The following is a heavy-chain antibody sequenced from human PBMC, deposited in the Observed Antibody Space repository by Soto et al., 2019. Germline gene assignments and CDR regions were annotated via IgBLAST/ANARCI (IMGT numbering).Heavy chain of an antibody. V-gene: IGHV3-23*01. Sequence: GGSLRLSCAASGFTFTTSAISWVRQAPGKGLEWISLIHIPGGRATYADSVKGRFTISRDNSKNTLYLQMNSLRAEDTAVYYCAKVSVPAAIAYYYYGMDVWGQGTTVTVSS. CDR2: IHIPGGRA. J-gene: IGHJ6*02. D-gene: IGHD2-2*01. CDR1: GFTFTTSA. CDR3: AKVSVPAAIAYYYYGMDV.